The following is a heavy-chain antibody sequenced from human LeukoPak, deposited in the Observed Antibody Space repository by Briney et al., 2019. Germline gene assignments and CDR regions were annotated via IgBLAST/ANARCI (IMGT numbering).Heavy chain of an antibody. CDR1: GFTLSSYA. D-gene: IGHD1-26*01. CDR2: ISGSGGST. CDR3: AKESSIVGASYWYFDL. V-gene: IGHV3-23*01. J-gene: IGHJ2*01. Sequence: PGGSLRLSCAASGFTLSSYAMSWVRQAPGKGLEWVSAISGSGGSTYYADSVKGRFTISRDNSKNTLYLQMNSLRAEDTAVYYCAKESSIVGASYWYFDLWGRGTLVTVSS.